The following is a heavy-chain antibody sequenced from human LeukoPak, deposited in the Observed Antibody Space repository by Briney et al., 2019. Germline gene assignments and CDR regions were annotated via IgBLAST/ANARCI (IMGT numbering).Heavy chain of an antibody. V-gene: IGHV1-3*01. CDR1: GYTFTTYD. D-gene: IGHD3-16*01. CDR2: INAGNGDT. Sequence: GASVKVSCKASGYTFTTYDMHWVRQAPGQRLEWMGWINAGNGDTKSSQSFQGRITITRDTSASTAYMELSSLRSEDTAVYYCARGKRGGMGLFFDYWGQGTLVTVSS. CDR3: ARGKRGGMGLFFDY. J-gene: IGHJ4*02.